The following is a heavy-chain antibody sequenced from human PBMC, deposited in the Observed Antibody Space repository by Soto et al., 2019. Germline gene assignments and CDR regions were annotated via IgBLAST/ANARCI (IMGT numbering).Heavy chain of an antibody. CDR1: GDSFSSGGHS. V-gene: IGHV4-30-2*01. Sequence: PSETLSLTCAVSGDSFSSGGHSWSWIRQPPGKGLEWIGYIFHSGDTYYNPSLKSRVTISVDRSKNQFSLKLSSVTAADTALYYCARGGYTSGGSDAFDIWGQGTMVTVSS. D-gene: IGHD6-19*01. CDR2: IFHSGDT. CDR3: ARGGYTSGGSDAFDI. J-gene: IGHJ3*02.